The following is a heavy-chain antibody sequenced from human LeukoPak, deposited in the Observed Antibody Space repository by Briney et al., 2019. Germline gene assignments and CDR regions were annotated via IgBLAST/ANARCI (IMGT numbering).Heavy chain of an antibody. J-gene: IGHJ4*02. CDR3: AKDRESSGYYLSYFDY. CDR1: GFTFSSYA. CDR2: ISGSGGST. D-gene: IGHD3-22*01. V-gene: IGHV3-23*01. Sequence: LPGGSLRLSCAASGFTFSSYAMSWVRQAPGKGLEWVSAISGSGGSTYYADSVKGRFTISRDNSKNTLYLQMNSLRAEDTAVYHCAKDRESSGYYLSYFDYWGQGTLVTVSS.